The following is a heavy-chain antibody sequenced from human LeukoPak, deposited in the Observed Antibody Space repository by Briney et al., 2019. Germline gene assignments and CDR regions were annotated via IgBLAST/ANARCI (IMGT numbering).Heavy chain of an antibody. V-gene: IGHV3-23*01. CDR3: AIRAHAYYYYYYMDV. J-gene: IGHJ6*03. CDR2: ISGSGGST. D-gene: IGHD4-17*01. CDR1: GFTFSSYA. Sequence: GGSLRLSCAASGFTFSSYAMSWVRQAPGKGLEWVSAISGSGGSTYYADSVKGRFTISRDNSKNTLYLQMNSLRAEDTAVYYCAIRAHAYYYYYYMDVWGKGTTVTVSS.